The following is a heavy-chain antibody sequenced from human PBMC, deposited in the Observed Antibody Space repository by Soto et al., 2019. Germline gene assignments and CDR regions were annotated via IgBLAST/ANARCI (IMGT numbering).Heavy chain of an antibody. CDR2: ISAHHGNT. J-gene: IGHJ4*02. V-gene: IGHV1-18*01. Sequence: QVHLVQSGAEVKKPGASVKVSCKASGYTFTSYGITWVRQAPGQGLEWMRWISAHHGNTDYAQKLQGRVIVNRDTSTSTAYMELRSLRSDDTAVYYCARGRYGDYWGQGALVTVSS. CDR1: GYTFTSYG. CDR3: ARGRYGDY. D-gene: IGHD1-1*01.